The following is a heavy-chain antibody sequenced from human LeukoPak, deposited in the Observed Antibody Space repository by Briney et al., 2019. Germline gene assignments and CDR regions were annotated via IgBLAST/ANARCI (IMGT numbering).Heavy chain of an antibody. CDR2: IWYDGINK. CDR3: ARVPGGLEWADFDY. J-gene: IGHJ4*02. V-gene: IGHV3-33*01. Sequence: PGGSLRLSCAASGFTFSTYGFHWVRQAPGKGLEWVALIWYDGINKYYADSVKGRFTISRDYSKNTLYLQMNSLRAEDTAVYYCARVPGGLEWADFDYWGQGTLVTVSS. CDR1: GFTFSTYG. D-gene: IGHD3-3*01.